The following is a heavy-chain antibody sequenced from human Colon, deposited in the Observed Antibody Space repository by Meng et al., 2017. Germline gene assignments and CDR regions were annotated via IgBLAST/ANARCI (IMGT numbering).Heavy chain of an antibody. CDR3: ARYGDSGSYVDNWFDA. Sequence: GESLKISCKGTGYTFTNHWIGWVRQMPGKGLEWMGIIYPGDSDTRYSPSFQGQVTISVDTSINTAYLQWNSLKASDTGMYYCARYGDSGSYVDNWFDAWGQGTLVTVSS. CDR2: IYPGDSDT. CDR1: GYTFTNHW. J-gene: IGHJ5*02. V-gene: IGHV5-51*01. D-gene: IGHD1-26*01.